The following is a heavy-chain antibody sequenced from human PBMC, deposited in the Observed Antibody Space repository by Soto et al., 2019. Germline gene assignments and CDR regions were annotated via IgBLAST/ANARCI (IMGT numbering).Heavy chain of an antibody. J-gene: IGHJ5*01. V-gene: IGHV1-8*01. Sequence: QVQLVQSGAEVKTPGASVKVSCKASGYPFASYDMNWVRQAPGEGLEWMGWMNPDSNNTGYAQKLQGRLTMTRDVQLSIAHMELSSLRNEVSAMYYCARSDAYHCNRLDSWGQGTLVTVAA. CDR2: MNPDSNNT. CDR1: GYPFASYD. D-gene: IGHD2-2*01. CDR3: ARSDAYHCNRLDS.